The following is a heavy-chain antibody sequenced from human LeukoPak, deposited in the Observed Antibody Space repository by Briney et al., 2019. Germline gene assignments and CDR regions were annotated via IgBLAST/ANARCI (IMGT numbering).Heavy chain of an antibody. CDR3: VGLVVPAAKGHHVDY. CDR1: GFAFGSYA. V-gene: IGHV3-30*02. D-gene: IGHD2-2*01. CDR2: IRYDGSNK. J-gene: IGHJ4*02. Sequence: GGSLRLSCAASGFAFGSYALNWVRQAPGKGLEWVAFIRYDGSNKYYADSVKGRFTISRDNSKNTLYLQMNSLRAEDTAVYYCVGLVVPAAKGHHVDYWGQGTLVTVSS.